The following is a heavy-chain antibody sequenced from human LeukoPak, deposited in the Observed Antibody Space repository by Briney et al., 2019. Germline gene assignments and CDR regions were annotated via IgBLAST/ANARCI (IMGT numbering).Heavy chain of an antibody. CDR3: ARVNIYDDFDY. D-gene: IGHD2-21*01. Sequence: QPGGSLRLSCADSGFTFSGYWMNWIRQAPGKGLEWVANINQNGGEKYYVDSVKGRFTISRDNAKNTLYLQMNSLRAEDTAVYYCARVNIYDDFDYWGQGTLVTVSS. V-gene: IGHV3-7*01. J-gene: IGHJ4*02. CDR1: GFTFSGYW. CDR2: INQNGGEK.